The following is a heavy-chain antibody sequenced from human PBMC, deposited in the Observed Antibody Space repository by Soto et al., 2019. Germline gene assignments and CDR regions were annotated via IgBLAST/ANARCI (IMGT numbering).Heavy chain of an antibody. J-gene: IGHJ4*02. CDR3: VRGDYRDS. CDR1: GFPFSTST. CDR2: ICRSGSDM. V-gene: IGHV3-21*01. D-gene: IGHD3-16*01. Sequence: EVQLVESGGGLVKPGGSLRLSCVASGFPFSTSTMNWVRQAPGKGLEWVSSICRSGSDMYYADSVRGRFTIYRDNAKTTLYLHMNSLXGEXIAXYYCVRGDYRDSWGQGPLVIVSS.